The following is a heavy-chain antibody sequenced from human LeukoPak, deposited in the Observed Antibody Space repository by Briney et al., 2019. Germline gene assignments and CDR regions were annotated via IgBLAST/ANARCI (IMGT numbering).Heavy chain of an antibody. V-gene: IGHV3-21*01. D-gene: IGHD4-17*01. CDR2: ITSSSSYI. CDR1: GFTFSSYS. J-gene: IGHJ4*02. CDR3: ARDLGYYGDLDY. Sequence: GGSLRLSCAASGFTFSSYSMNWVRQAPGKGLEWVSSITSSSSYIYYADSVKGRFTISRDNAKNSLYLQMNSLRAEDTAVYYCARDLGYYGDLDYWRQGTLVTVSS.